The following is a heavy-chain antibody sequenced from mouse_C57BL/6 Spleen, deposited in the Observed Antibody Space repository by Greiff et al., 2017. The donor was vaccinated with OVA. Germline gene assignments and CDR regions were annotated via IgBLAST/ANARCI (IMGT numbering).Heavy chain of an antibody. J-gene: IGHJ2*01. D-gene: IGHD1-1*01. CDR1: GFNIKDDY. CDR2: IDPENGDT. Sequence: VQLKESGAELVRPGASVKLSCTASGFNIKDDYMHWVKQRPEQGLEWIGWIDPENGDTEYASKFQGKATITADTSSNTAYLQLSSLTSEDTAVYYCTTGSYGSSFYYFDDWGQGTTLTVSS. V-gene: IGHV14-4*01. CDR3: TTGSYGSSFYYFDD.